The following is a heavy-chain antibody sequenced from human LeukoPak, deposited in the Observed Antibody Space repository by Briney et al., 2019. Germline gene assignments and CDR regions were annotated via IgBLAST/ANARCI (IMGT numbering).Heavy chain of an antibody. CDR1: GGSISSYY. D-gene: IGHD3-22*01. CDR2: IYYSGST. V-gene: IGHV4-59*08. J-gene: IGHJ4*02. Sequence: SETLSLTCTVSGGSISSYYWSWIRQPPGKGLEWIGYIYYSGSTNYNPSLKSRVTISVDKSKNQSSLKLSSVTAADTAVYYCARHYYDSSVSRYFDYWGQGTLVTVSS. CDR3: ARHYYDSSVSRYFDY.